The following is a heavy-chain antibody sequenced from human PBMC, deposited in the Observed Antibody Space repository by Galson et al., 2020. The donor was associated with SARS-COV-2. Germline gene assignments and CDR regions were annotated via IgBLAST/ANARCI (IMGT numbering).Heavy chain of an antibody. D-gene: IGHD1-1*01. CDR1: GDSITSGGYY. Sequence: ASETLSLTCTVSGDSITSGGYYWSWIRQQSGQGLEWIGNIHYSGTTNYNPSLESRVTISIDTSKSQFSLKLNSVSAADSAVYYCARGRVELKRHGWCGPWGQGTLVTVSS. V-gene: IGHV4-31*03. J-gene: IGHJ5*02. CDR3: ARGRVELKRHGWCGP. CDR2: IHYSGTT.